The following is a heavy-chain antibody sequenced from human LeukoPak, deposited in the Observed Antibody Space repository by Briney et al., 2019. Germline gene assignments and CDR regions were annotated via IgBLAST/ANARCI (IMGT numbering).Heavy chain of an antibody. CDR2: ISAYNGST. Sequence: ASVKVSCKASGYTFTSYGISWVRQAPGQGLEWMGWISAYNGSTNYAQKLQGRVTMTTDTSTSTAYMELRSLRSDDTAVYYCARDDREMATIVGLDYWGQGTLVTVSS. D-gene: IGHD5-24*01. CDR1: GYTFTSYG. J-gene: IGHJ4*02. V-gene: IGHV1-18*01. CDR3: ARDDREMATIVGLDY.